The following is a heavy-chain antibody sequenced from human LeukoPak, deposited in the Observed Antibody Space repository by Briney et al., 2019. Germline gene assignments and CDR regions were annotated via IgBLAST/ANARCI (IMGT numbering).Heavy chain of an antibody. CDR1: GYSISSGYY. CDR2: MYQSGST. D-gene: IGHD3-16*01. V-gene: IGHV4-38-2*01. J-gene: IGHJ4*02. Sequence: SSETLSLTCAVSGYSISSGYYWGWIRQPPGKGLQWIASMYQSGSTYYNPPLKSRVTTSLDTSKNQFSLKLSSVTAADTAVYYCARHKDRAYFDYWGLGTLVTVSS. CDR3: ARHKDRAYFDY.